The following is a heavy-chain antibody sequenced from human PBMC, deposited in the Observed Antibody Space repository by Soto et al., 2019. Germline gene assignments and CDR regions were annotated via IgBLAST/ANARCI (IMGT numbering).Heavy chain of an antibody. CDR1: GGSISSSSYY. Sequence: SETLSLTCTVSGGSISSSSYYWGWIRQPPGKGLEWIGSIYYSGSTYYNPSLKSRVTISVDTSKNQFSLKLSSVTAADTAVYYCERLGAAVAGTLDYWGQGTLVTVSS. V-gene: IGHV4-39*01. J-gene: IGHJ4*02. D-gene: IGHD6-19*01. CDR3: ERLGAAVAGTLDY. CDR2: IYYSGST.